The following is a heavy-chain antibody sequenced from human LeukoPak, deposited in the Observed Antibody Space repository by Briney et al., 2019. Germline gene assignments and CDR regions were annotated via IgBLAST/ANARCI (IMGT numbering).Heavy chain of an antibody. CDR1: GFTFSNYA. D-gene: IGHD1-1*01. CDR3: AEDQKLQPFHY. V-gene: IGHV3-30*02. J-gene: IGHJ4*02. CDR2: IQFDGTDE. Sequence: PGGSLRLSCAASGFTFSNYAMSWVRQAPGKGLEWVAFIQFDGTDEHYADSVKGRFTISRDNSKNTLYLQMNSLRAEDTSVYYCAEDQKLQPFHYWGQGTLVTVSS.